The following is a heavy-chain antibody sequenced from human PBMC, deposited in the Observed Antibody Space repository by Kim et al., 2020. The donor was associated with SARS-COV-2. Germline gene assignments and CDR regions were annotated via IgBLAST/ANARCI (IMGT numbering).Heavy chain of an antibody. CDR1: GFTFSDYY. J-gene: IGHJ5*02. Sequence: GGSLRLSCAASGFTFSDYYMSWIRQAPGKGLEWVAYINSDGTSIKYADSVNGRFAISRDNGKQSLSLQMSSLTPDDTAVYYCVREPVSWGQGTLVTVSS. V-gene: IGHV3-11*01. CDR3: VREPVS. CDR2: INSDGTSI.